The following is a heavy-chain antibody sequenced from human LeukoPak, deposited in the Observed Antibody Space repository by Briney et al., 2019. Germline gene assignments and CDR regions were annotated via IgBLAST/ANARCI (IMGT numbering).Heavy chain of an antibody. D-gene: IGHD2-21*02. CDR1: GFTISSYS. V-gene: IGHV3-30*03. CDR2: ISFDGSNY. Sequence: PGGSLRFSCAASGFTISSYSMNWVRQAPGQGLVGVAVISFDGSNYYYEDYVKGRFTISGDNSKNTLYLQMNSLRAEDAAVYYCARGQGGDLVVVTATVNWGFITADNNWFDPWGQGTLVTVSS. J-gene: IGHJ5*02. CDR3: ARGQGGDLVVVTATVNWGFITADNNWFDP.